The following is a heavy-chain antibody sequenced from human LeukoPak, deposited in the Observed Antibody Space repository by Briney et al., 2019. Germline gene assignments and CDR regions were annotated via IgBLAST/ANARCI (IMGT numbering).Heavy chain of an antibody. CDR3: TRENRPFCPFAY. J-gene: IGHJ4*02. D-gene: IGHD2/OR15-2a*01. V-gene: IGHV4-4*02. Sequence: SGTLSLTCGVSGGPIDITNYWSWVRQAPGKGLEWIGEISHDGTRNYNPSLRSRVAMSLDRANNQFSLSLTSVTAADTAVYYCTRENRPFCPFAYWGQGVLVTVSS. CDR1: GGPIDITNY. CDR2: ISHDGTR.